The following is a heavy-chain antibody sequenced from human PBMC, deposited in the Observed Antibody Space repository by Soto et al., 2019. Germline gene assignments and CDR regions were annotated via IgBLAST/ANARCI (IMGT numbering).Heavy chain of an antibody. J-gene: IGHJ6*02. CDR3: ATSSPINYYDSSGYFGVYYYYGMDV. Sequence: SETLSLTCAVSGGSISSGGYSWSWIRQPPGKGLEWIGYIYHSGSTYYNPSLKSRVTISVDRSKIQFSLKLSSVTAADTAVYYCATSSPINYYDSSGYFGVYYYYGMDVWGQGTTVTVSS. V-gene: IGHV4-30-2*01. CDR1: GGSISSGGYS. D-gene: IGHD3-22*01. CDR2: IYHSGST.